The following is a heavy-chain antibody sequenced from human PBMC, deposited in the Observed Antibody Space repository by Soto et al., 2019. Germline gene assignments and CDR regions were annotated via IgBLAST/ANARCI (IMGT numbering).Heavy chain of an antibody. Sequence: QVQLVQSGAEVKKPGASVKVSCKASGYTFTTYEINWVRQVPGQGLEWMGWMSPSSGNTGYVDQFRGRVTMTSNTSMTTAYMELSSLRSVDTAVYYCARVGGQLFGGHCMDGWGQGTTVTVSS. V-gene: IGHV1-8*01. J-gene: IGHJ6*02. CDR2: MSPSSGNT. CDR3: ARVGGQLFGGHCMDG. CDR1: GYTFTTYE. D-gene: IGHD3-10*01.